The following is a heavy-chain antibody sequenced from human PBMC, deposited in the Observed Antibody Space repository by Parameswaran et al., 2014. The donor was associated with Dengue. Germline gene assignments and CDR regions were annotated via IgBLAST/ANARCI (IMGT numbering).Heavy chain of an antibody. CDR2: INPSGGST. CDR3: ATGSYRPTGNWFDP. Sequence: WVRQAPGQGLEWMGIINPSGGSTSYAQKFQGRVTMTRDTSTSTVYMELSSLRSEDTAVYYCATGSYRPTGNWFDPWGQGTLVTVSS. D-gene: IGHD1-26*01. J-gene: IGHJ5*02. V-gene: IGHV1-46*01.